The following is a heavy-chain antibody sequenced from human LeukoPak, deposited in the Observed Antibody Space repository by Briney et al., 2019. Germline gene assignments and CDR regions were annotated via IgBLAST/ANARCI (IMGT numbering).Heavy chain of an antibody. Sequence: QTGGSLRLSCAASGFTFSDHYMDWVRQAPEKGLEWIARARNKAQSHTTEYAASVKGRFTISRDDSKSSLYLQMSSLKADDTAMYYCAKAGYSYGYRSSGFPGVDYWGQGTLVTVSS. CDR1: GFTFSDHY. CDR2: ARNKAQSHTT. J-gene: IGHJ4*02. CDR3: AKAGYSYGYRSSGFPGVDY. D-gene: IGHD5-18*01. V-gene: IGHV3-72*01.